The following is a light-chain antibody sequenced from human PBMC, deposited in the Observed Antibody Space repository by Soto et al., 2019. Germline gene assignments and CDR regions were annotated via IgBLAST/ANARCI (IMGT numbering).Light chain of an antibody. V-gene: IGLV2-14*01. J-gene: IGLJ2*01. Sequence: QSVLTQPASVSGSPGQSIIISCTGTSSDVGSYNYVSWYQQYPGKAPKVMIYEGSNRPSGVSNRCSGAKSGNTASLIISGLEAEDEADYYRSSYTGASTLVFGGGTKVTVL. CDR3: SSYTGASTLV. CDR1: SSDVGSYNY. CDR2: EGS.